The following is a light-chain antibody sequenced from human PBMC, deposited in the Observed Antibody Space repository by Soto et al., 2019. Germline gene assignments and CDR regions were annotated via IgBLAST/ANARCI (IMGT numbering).Light chain of an antibody. J-gene: IGKJ1*01. CDR1: RSVGNN. CDR3: QQYNNWPPT. Sequence: EIVLTQSPATLSLSPGERATLSCRASRSVGNNLAWYQKKPGQAPGLLIYGASSRATGIPDRFSGSGSGTEFTLTISSLQSEDFAVYYCQQYNNWPPTFGQGTKVDTK. V-gene: IGKV3D-15*01. CDR2: GAS.